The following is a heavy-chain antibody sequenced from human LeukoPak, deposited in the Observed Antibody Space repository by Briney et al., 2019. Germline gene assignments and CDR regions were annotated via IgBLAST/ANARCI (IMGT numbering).Heavy chain of an antibody. CDR3: AREGVVGATTPFDY. D-gene: IGHD1-26*01. J-gene: IGHJ4*02. Sequence: SETLSLTCTVSGGSISSGDYYWSWIRQPPGKGLEWIGRIYTSGSTNYNPSLKSRVTISVDTSKNQFSLKLSSVTAADTAVYYCAREGVVGATTPFDYWGQGTLVTVSS. CDR2: IYTSGST. CDR1: GGSISSGDYY. V-gene: IGHV4-61*02.